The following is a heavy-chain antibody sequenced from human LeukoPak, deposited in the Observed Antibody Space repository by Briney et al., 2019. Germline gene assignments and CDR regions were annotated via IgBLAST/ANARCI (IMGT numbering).Heavy chain of an antibody. V-gene: IGHV3-30*02. CDR1: GFTFNNYG. CDR3: AKTSLSDGSGHYYHMDV. CDR2: IRFDGSHK. D-gene: IGHD2-15*01. J-gene: IGHJ6*03. Sequence: PGGSLRLSCEASGFTFNNYGMFWVRQAPGKGLDWVSYIRFDGSHKWYADSVKGRFTISRDNSKNTVYLQMDSPRAEDTALYYCAKTSLSDGSGHYYHMDVWGKGATVTISS.